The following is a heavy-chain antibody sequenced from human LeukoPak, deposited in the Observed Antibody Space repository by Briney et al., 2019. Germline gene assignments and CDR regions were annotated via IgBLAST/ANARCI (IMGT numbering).Heavy chain of an antibody. V-gene: IGHV5-51*01. J-gene: IGHJ6*03. CDR1: GYSFTSYW. D-gene: IGHD6-6*01. Sequence: GESLKISCKGSGYSFTSYWIGWVRQMPGKGLEWMGVIYPGDSDTRYSPSFQGQVTISADKSISTACLQWSSLKASDTAMYYCARRARYSSSYYYYYYMDVWGKGTTVTVSS. CDR2: IYPGDSDT. CDR3: ARRARYSSSYYYYYYMDV.